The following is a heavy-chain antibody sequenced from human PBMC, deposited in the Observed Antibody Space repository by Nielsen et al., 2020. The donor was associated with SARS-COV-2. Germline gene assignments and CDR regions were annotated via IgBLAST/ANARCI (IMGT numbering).Heavy chain of an antibody. CDR2: INPNSGDT. J-gene: IGHJ4*02. V-gene: IGHV1-2*06. CDR3: VANGYGIY. CDR1: GYTFTNNY. Sequence: ASVKVSCKASGYTFTNNYMHWVRQAPGQGLEWMGRINPNSGDTNYAQKFQGRVTMTRDTSISTAYMELGSLTSDDTAVYYCVANGYGIYWGQGTLVAVSS. D-gene: IGHD5-18*01.